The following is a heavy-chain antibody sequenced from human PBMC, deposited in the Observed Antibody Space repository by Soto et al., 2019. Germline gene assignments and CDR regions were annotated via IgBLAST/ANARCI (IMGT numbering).Heavy chain of an antibody. J-gene: IGHJ4*02. CDR1: GFTFGDYG. D-gene: IGHD3-10*01. V-gene: IGHV3-49*03. Sequence: GGSLRLSCTASGFTFGDYGVSWFRQAPGKGLEWVGFIRSDAYGGTIEYAASVKGRFTISRDDSKSIGYLQMNSLKTEDTAVYYCTRKATMVRGITIDYWGQGTLGTVSS. CDR3: TRKATMVRGITIDY. CDR2: IRSDAYGGTI.